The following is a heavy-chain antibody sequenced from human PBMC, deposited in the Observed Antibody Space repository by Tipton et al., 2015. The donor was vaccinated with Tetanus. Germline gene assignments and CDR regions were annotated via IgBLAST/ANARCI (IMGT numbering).Heavy chain of an antibody. V-gene: IGHV3-53*01. CDR2: IHTGGNT. Sequence: SLRLSCAISGFSVSSNYLTWVRQAPGKGLEWVSVIHTGGNTYYADSVKGRFTVSRDNSKNTFHLQMNSPRAEDTAVYYCTRLWAAALDYWGQGTLVTVSS. CDR1: GFSVSSNY. J-gene: IGHJ4*02. D-gene: IGHD3-10*01. CDR3: TRLWAAALDY.